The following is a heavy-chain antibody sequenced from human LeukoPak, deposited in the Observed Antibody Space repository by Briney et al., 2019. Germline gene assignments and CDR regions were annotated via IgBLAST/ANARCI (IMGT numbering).Heavy chain of an antibody. CDR2: INPSGGST. CDR3: ASTLTIFGVVINWELDY. V-gene: IGHV1-46*01. D-gene: IGHD3-3*01. CDR1: GYTFTSYY. J-gene: IGHJ4*02. Sequence: ASVKVSCKASGYTFTSYYMHWVRQAPGQGLEWMGIINPSGGSTSYAQKFQGRVTMTRDTSTSTVYMELSSLRSEDTAVYCCASTLTIFGVVINWELDYWGQGTLVTVSS.